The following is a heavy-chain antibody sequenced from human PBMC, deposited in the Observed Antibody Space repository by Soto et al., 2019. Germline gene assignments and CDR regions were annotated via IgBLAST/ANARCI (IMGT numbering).Heavy chain of an antibody. CDR3: ARDPSRGGSYRYYFGMDV. CDR1: GSTFSSYW. V-gene: IGHV3-7*03. Sequence: PVGSLGLSCAASGSTFSSYWMSWVRQAPGKGLEWVANIKQDGSEKYYVDSVKGRFTISRDNAMNSLYLQMNSLRAEDTAVYYCARDPSRGGSYRYYFGMDVWGQGTTVTV. J-gene: IGHJ6*02. D-gene: IGHD3-16*02. CDR2: IKQDGSEK.